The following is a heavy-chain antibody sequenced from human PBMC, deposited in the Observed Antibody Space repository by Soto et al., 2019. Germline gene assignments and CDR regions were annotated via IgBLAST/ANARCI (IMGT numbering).Heavy chain of an antibody. CDR3: AKDKGGTPYYIDS. Sequence: VLLVESGGGLVQPGRSLRLSCAVSGFNFGNYAMHWVRQAPGKGLEWVAAINWNSDKVAYVGSVLGRFTIFRDSAKNSLHLQMNDLTTEDTALYYCAKDKGGTPYYIDSWGQGILVTVST. V-gene: IGHV3-9*01. CDR2: INWNSDKV. D-gene: IGHD6-25*01. CDR1: GFNFGNYA. J-gene: IGHJ4*02.